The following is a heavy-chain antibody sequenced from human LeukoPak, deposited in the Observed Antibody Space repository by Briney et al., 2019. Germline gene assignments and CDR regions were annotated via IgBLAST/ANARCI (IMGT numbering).Heavy chain of an antibody. CDR3: ARDRSGGDIDP. CDR1: GFTFSSYG. V-gene: IGHV3-33*01. Sequence: QPGGSLRLSCAASGFTFSSYGMHWVRQAPGKGLEWVAVIWYDGSNKYYADSVKGRFTISRDNSKNTLYLQMNSLRVEDTAVYYCARDRSGGDIDPWGQGTLVTVSS. J-gene: IGHJ5*02. CDR2: IWYDGSNK. D-gene: IGHD2-15*01.